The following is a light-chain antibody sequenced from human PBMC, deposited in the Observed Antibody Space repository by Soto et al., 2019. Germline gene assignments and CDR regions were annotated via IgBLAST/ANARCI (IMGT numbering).Light chain of an antibody. V-gene: IGLV2-14*01. CDR1: SSDVGGYNY. CDR3: SSYTSSSTLVV. CDR2: DVS. Sequence: QSVLTQPASVSGSPGQSITISCTGTSSDVGGYNYVSWYQQHPGKAPKLMIYDVSNRPSGVSTRFSGSKSGNTASLTISGLQAEDEADYYFSSYTSSSTLVVFGGGTKLTVL. J-gene: IGLJ2*01.